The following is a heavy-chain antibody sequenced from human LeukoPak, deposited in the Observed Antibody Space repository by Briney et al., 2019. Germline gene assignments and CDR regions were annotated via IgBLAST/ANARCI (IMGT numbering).Heavy chain of an antibody. CDR3: ARGGAVAGPPSLDY. Sequence: SETLSLTCTVSGGSISSGGYYWSWIRQPPGKGLEWIGYIYHSGSTYYNPSLKSRVTISVDRSKNQFSLKLSSVTAADTAVYYCARGGAVAGPPSLDYWGQGTLVTVSS. J-gene: IGHJ4*02. V-gene: IGHV4-30-2*01. D-gene: IGHD6-19*01. CDR1: GGSISSGGYY. CDR2: IYHSGST.